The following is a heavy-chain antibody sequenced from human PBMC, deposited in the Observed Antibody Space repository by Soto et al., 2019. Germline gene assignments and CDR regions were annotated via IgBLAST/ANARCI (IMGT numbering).Heavy chain of an antibody. CDR1: GFTFSSYG. D-gene: IGHD2-21*02. J-gene: IGHJ1*01. Sequence: GGSLRLSCAASGFTFSSYGMHWVRQAPGKGLEWVAVISYDGSNKYYADSVKGRFTISRDNSKNTLYLQMNSLRAEDTAVYYCAKDDVAVVVTLQRAPGGYFQHWGQGTLVTVSS. CDR2: ISYDGSNK. V-gene: IGHV3-30*18. CDR3: AKDDVAVVVTLQRAPGGYFQH.